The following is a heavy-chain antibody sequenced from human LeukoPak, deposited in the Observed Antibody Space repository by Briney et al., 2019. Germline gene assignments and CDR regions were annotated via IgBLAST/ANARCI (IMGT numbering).Heavy chain of an antibody. CDR1: GFTFSSYW. V-gene: IGHV3-74*01. J-gene: IGHJ4*02. CDR2: ISTDGSSR. D-gene: IGHD6-13*01. Sequence: GGSLRLSCAASGFTFSSYWMHWLRQEPRKGLVWVSRISTDGSSRSYADSVKGRFTISRDNAKNTLYLQMNSLGVEDTAVYYCAAGTAADFWGQGTLVSVSS. CDR3: AAGTAADF.